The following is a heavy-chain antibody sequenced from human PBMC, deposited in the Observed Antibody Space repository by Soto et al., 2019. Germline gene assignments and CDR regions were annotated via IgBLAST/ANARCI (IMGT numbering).Heavy chain of an antibody. CDR1: GFSFSSYS. CDR2: ISSSSSYI. J-gene: IGHJ6*02. Sequence: PGVTLRLSSAASGFSFSSYSINWFTKAQGKGLECVSSISSSSSYIYYADSVKGRFTISRDNAKNSLYLQMTSLRAEDTAVYYCARGGWDGPPYYYYGMDVWGQGTTVTVSS. CDR3: ARGGWDGPPYYYYGMDV. D-gene: IGHD1-26*01. V-gene: IGHV3-21*01.